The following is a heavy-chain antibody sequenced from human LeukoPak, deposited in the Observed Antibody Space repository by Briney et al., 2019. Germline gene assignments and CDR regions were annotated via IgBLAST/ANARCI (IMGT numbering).Heavy chain of an antibody. CDR2: INPNSGGT. J-gene: IGHJ5*02. V-gene: IGHV1-2*02. CDR1: GYTFTGYY. D-gene: IGHD3-16*02. CDR3: ARDLRGELSLEYNWFDP. Sequence: ASVTVSCKASGYTFTGYYMHWVRQAPGQGLEWMGWINPNSGGTNYAQKFQGRVTMTRDTSISTAYMELSRLRSDDTAVYYCARDLRGELSLEYNWFDPWGQGTLVTVSS.